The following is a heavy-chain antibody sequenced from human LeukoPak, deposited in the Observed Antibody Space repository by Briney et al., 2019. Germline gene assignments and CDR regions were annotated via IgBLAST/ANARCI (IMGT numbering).Heavy chain of an antibody. CDR1: GYTFTNYG. J-gene: IGHJ4*02. D-gene: IGHD5-24*01. CDR3: ARSDLGTITAGHFNY. V-gene: IGHV1-18*01. Sequence: ASVKVSCKASGYTFTNYGITWVRQAPGQGLEWMGWISGYQGSTKYAQNFQGRVTMTIDTSTSTAHMDLRSLRSDDTAIYFCARSDLGTITAGHFNYWGQGTLVAVSS. CDR2: ISGYQGST.